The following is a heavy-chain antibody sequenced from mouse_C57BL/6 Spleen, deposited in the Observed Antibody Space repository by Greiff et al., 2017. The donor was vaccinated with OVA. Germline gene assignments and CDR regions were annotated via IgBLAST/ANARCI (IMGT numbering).Heavy chain of an antibody. J-gene: IGHJ2*01. CDR2: IDPETGGT. CDR1: GYTFTDYE. D-gene: IGHD1-2*01. CDR3: TRDISRYYFDY. V-gene: IGHV1-15*01. Sequence: VQLQQSGAELVRPGASVTLSCKASGYTFTDYEMHWVKQTPVHGLEWIGAIDPETGGTAYNQKFKGKAILTADKSSSTAYMELRSLTSEDSAVYYCTRDISRYYFDYWGQGTTLTVSS.